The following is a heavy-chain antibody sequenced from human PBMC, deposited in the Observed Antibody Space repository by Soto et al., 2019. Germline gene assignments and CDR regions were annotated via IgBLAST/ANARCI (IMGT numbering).Heavy chain of an antibody. CDR3: ARGASP. CDR2: MNPNTGNT. Sequence: GASVKVSCKACGDTFTSSDINWVRQATGQGLEWMGWMNPNTGNTGYAQKFQGRITLTRSTSISTAYLELSSLNSDDSAVYYCARGASPWGQGTLVTVSS. V-gene: IGHV1-8*01. CDR1: GDTFTSSD. J-gene: IGHJ5*02.